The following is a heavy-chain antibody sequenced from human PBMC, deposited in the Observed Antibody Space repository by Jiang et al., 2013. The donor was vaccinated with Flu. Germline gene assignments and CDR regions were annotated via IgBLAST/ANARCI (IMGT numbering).Heavy chain of an antibody. V-gene: IGHV1-3*01. CDR2: INAGNGNT. Sequence: SGAEVKKPGASVKVSCKASGYTFTSYAMHWVRQAPGQRLEWMGWINAGNGNTKYSQKFQGRVTITRDTSASTAYMELSSLRSEDTAVYYCARDPILWFGELPGSKTGYYYYYGMDVWGQGTTVTVSS. CDR1: GYTFTSYA. D-gene: IGHD3-10*01. J-gene: IGHJ6*02. CDR3: ARDPILWFGELPGSKTGYYYYYGMDV.